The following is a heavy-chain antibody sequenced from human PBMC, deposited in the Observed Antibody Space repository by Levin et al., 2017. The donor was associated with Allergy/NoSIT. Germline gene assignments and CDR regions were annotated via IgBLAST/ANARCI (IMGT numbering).Heavy chain of an antibody. V-gene: IGHV2-26*01. D-gene: IGHD3-22*01. CDR1: GFSLSDARMG. CDR3: ARIAIYYVRSAHNYSLPCAYDV. CDR2: IFSNDKK. J-gene: IGHJ3*01. Sequence: SGPTLVKPTETLTLTCTVSGFSLSDARMGVTWIRQPPGKALEWLAHIFSNDKKSYSTSLRNRLTIFKDTSKSQVDLTMTIVGTVDSATYNCARIAIYYVRSAHNYSLPCAYDVWGLVTMVPVSS.